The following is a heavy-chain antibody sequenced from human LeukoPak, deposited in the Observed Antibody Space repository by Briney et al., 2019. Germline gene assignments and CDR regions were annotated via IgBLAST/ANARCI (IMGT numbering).Heavy chain of an antibody. Sequence: PSETLSLTCTVSGGSISSYYWSWVRQPPGKGLEWIGYIYYSGSTNYNPSLTSRVTISVDTSKNQFSLKLSSVTAADTAVYYCAQRGTIFGGLFGFDPWGQGTLVTVSS. D-gene: IGHD3-3*01. V-gene: IGHV4-59*01. CDR1: GGSISSYY. CDR2: IYYSGST. J-gene: IGHJ5*02. CDR3: AQRGTIFGGLFGFDP.